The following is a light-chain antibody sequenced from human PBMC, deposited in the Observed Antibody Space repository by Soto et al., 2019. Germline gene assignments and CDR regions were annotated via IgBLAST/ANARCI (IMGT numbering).Light chain of an antibody. CDR1: NSDVGAYNY. Sequence: QSVLTQPASVSGSPGQSITISCTGTNSDVGAYNYVSWYQQHPGKAPKLMIYDVSNRPSGVSNRFSGSKSGNTASLTISGLQAEDEADYYCCSHTTSFTRVFGGGTKVTVL. CDR2: DVS. V-gene: IGLV2-14*03. CDR3: CSHTTSFTRV. J-gene: IGLJ2*01.